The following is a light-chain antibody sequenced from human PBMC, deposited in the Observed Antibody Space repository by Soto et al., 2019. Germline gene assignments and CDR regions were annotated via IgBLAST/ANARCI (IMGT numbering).Light chain of an antibody. Sequence: DIQMTQSPSTLPASVGDRVTITCRASQSITNWLAWYQQKPGKAPTLLIYDASILESGVPSKFSGSGSGTEFTLTISTLQPDDFATYYCQQYNSCSRTFGQGTKVDIK. CDR2: DAS. J-gene: IGKJ1*01. V-gene: IGKV1-5*01. CDR1: QSITNW. CDR3: QQYNSCSRT.